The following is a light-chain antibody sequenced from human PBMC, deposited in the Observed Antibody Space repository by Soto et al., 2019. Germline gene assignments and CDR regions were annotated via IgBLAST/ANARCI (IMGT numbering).Light chain of an antibody. CDR2: KAA. CDR1: QSISVW. Sequence: DIQMTQSPSTLSASVGARVTITCRPSQSISVWLAWYQQKAGKAPNLLIYKAARLESGVPSRFSGSVSETEFTLTISGRQRGDAATYYCQQYNSYSPTFGQGAKLDIK. J-gene: IGKJ1*01. CDR3: QQYNSYSPT. V-gene: IGKV1-5*03.